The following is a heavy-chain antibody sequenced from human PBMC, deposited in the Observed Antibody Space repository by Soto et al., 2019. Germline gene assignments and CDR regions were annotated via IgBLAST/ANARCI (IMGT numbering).Heavy chain of an antibody. J-gene: IGHJ5*02. V-gene: IGHV1-18*04. CDR1: GYTFTSYG. Sequence: AAVKVSCTASGYTFTSYGISWVRQAPGQGLEWMGWISAYNGNTNYAQKLQGRVTMTTDTSTSTAYMELRSLRSDDTAVYYCARENWDNWFDPWGQGTLVTVSS. CDR3: ARENWDNWFDP. D-gene: IGHD7-27*01. CDR2: ISAYNGNT.